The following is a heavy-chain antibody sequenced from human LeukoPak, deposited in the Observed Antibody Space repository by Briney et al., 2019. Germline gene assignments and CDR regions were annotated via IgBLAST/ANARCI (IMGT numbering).Heavy chain of an antibody. J-gene: IGHJ6*03. D-gene: IGHD3-3*01. CDR2: INHSGST. CDR3: ARASGWYYDFWSGYRGNYYYMDV. CDR1: GGSFSGYY. Sequence: SETLSLTCAVYGGSFSGYYWSWIRQPPGKGLEWTGEINHSGSTNYNPSLKSRVTISVDTSKNQFSLKLSSVTAADTAVYYCARASGWYYDFWSGYRGNYYYMDVWGKGTTVTVSS. V-gene: IGHV4-34*01.